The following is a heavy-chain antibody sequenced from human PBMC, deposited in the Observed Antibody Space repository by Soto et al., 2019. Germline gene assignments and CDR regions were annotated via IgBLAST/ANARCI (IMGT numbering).Heavy chain of an antibody. J-gene: IGHJ4*02. CDR2: IWSDGGNK. Sequence: QVQLVESGGGVVQPGRSLRLSCAASGFTFSSYGMHWVRQAPGKGLEWVEVIWSDGGNKYYADSVKGRFTISRDNSKNTLYLQMNSLRAEDTAVYYCARWGIAAGDYWGQGTLVTVSS. V-gene: IGHV3-33*01. CDR1: GFTFSSYG. D-gene: IGHD6-13*01. CDR3: ARWGIAAGDY.